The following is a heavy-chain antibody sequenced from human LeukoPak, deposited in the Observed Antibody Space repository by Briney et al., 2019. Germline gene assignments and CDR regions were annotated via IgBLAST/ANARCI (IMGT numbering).Heavy chain of an antibody. Sequence: ASVXVSCKASGYIFINYGXTXXRQAPGXXXXXXXXXXGDSTNTXXAXRFQXXXXXXXDTSTNKAYMELRSLTSDDTAVYYCGRDLLGCSGGACYSSDYWGRGTLVTVSS. CDR3: GRDLLGCSGGACYSSDY. CDR1: GYIFINYG. CDR2: XXGDSTNT. V-gene: IGHV1-18*01. J-gene: IGHJ4*02. D-gene: IGHD2-15*01.